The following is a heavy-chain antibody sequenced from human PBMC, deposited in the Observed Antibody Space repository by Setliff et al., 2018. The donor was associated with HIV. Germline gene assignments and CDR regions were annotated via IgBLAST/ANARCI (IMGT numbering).Heavy chain of an antibody. J-gene: IGHJ3*02. CDR2: IDPNSGDT. CDR3: ARAAGYSSSWHRYAFEI. V-gene: IGHV1-2*02. Sequence: GASVKVSCKASGYTFTGYYLHWVRQAPGQGLEWMGWIDPNSGDTSYEQKFQGRVSMTRDTSISTVYMELSSLRSDDTAVYYCARAAGYSSSWHRYAFEIWGQGTMVTVSS. D-gene: IGHD6-13*01. CDR1: GYTFTGYY.